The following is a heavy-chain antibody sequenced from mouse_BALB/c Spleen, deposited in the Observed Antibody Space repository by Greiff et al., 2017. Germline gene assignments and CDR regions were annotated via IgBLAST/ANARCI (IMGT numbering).Heavy chain of an antibody. CDR3: AYDGSSIGY. CDR1: GFTFTSYC. D-gene: IGHD1-1*01. CDR2: INPSTGYT. Sequence: QVQLQQSGAELAKPGASVKMSCKASGFTFTSYCMHWVKQRPGQGLEWIGYINPSTGYTEYNQKFKDKATLTADKSSSTAYMQLSSLTSEDSAVYYCAYDGSSIGYWGQGTSVTVSS. J-gene: IGHJ4*01. V-gene: IGHV1-7*01.